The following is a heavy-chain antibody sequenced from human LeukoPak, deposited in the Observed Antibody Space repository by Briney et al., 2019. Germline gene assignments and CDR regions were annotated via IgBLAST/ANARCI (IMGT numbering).Heavy chain of an antibody. CDR1: GFTFSSYG. Sequence: GALRLSCAASGFTFSSYGMTWVRQAPGKGLEWVSSISHSDDSTYYADSVKGRFTISRDNSKNTLYLQMNSLRAEDTAVYYCARELEAGDYVLDYWGQGTLVTVSS. V-gene: IGHV3-23*01. CDR2: ISHSDDST. D-gene: IGHD4-17*01. J-gene: IGHJ4*02. CDR3: ARELEAGDYVLDY.